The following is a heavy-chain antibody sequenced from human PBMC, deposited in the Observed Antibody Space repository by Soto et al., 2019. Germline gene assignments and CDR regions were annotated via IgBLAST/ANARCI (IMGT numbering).Heavy chain of an antibody. D-gene: IGHD3-16*01. Sequence: PGGSLRLSCAASGFTFSSYAMHWVRQAPGKGLEWVAVISYDGSNKYYADSVKGRFTISRDNSKNTLYLQMNSLRAEDTAVYYCARARGIGYYYYGMDVWGQGTTVTVSS. CDR3: ARARGIGYYYYGMDV. V-gene: IGHV3-30-3*01. CDR1: GFTFSSYA. CDR2: ISYDGSNK. J-gene: IGHJ6*02.